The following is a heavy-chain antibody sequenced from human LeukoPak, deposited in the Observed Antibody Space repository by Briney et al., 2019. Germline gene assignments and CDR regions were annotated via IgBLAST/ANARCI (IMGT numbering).Heavy chain of an antibody. J-gene: IGHJ6*03. Sequence: ASVKVSCKASGYTFTSYYMHWVRQAPGQGLEWMGWINPNSGGTNYAQKFQGRVTMTRDTSISTAYMELSRLRSDDTAVYYCARAPFSVVNYYYYYYMDVWGKGTLVTVSS. V-gene: IGHV1-2*02. CDR2: INPNSGGT. CDR1: GYTFTSYY. CDR3: ARAPFSVVNYYYYYYMDV.